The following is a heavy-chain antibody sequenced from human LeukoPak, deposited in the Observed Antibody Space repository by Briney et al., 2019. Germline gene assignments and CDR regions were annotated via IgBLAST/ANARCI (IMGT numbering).Heavy chain of an antibody. CDR2: ISYDGSNK. CDR3: AREMVRGGRDFDY. Sequence: GGSLRLSCAASGFTFSSYAMHWVRQAPGKGLEWVAVISYDGSNKYYADSVKGRFTISRDNSKNTLYLQMNSLRVEDTAVYYCAREMVRGGRDFDYWGQGTLVTVSS. J-gene: IGHJ4*02. D-gene: IGHD3-10*01. CDR1: GFTFSSYA. V-gene: IGHV3-30-3*01.